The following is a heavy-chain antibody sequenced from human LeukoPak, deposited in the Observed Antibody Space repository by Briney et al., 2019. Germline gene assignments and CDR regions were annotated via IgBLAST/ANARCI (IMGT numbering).Heavy chain of an antibody. CDR2: IDWDDDK. CDR1: GFSLSTSGMC. J-gene: IGHJ6*03. Sequence: ESGPALVKPTQTLTLTCTFSGFSLSTSGMCVSWIRQPPGKALEWLARIDWDDDKYYSTSLKTRLTISKDTSKNQVVLTMTNMDPVDTATYYCARIPSYYYYMDVWGKGTTVTVSS. CDR3: ARIPSYYYYMDV. V-gene: IGHV2-70*11.